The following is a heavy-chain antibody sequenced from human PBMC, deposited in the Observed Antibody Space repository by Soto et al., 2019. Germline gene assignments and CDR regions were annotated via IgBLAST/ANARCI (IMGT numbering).Heavy chain of an antibody. CDR1: GFSFTGYY. Sequence: SVKVSCKASGFSFTGYYIHWLRQAPGQGLEWMGWIDAHSGGTEYAQKFQGRVTLTRDTSIATAYLTLTSLTSDDTALYYCAKDLTRQLAYWLDPWGQGTQVTASS. V-gene: IGHV1-2*02. CDR2: IDAHSGGT. D-gene: IGHD6-6*01. CDR3: AKDLTRQLAYWLDP. J-gene: IGHJ5*02.